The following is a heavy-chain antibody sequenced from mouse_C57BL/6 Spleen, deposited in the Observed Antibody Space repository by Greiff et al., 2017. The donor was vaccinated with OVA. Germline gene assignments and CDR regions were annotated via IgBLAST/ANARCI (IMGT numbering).Heavy chain of an antibody. CDR2: IHPNSGST. V-gene: IGHV1-64*01. J-gene: IGHJ2*01. Sequence: QVQLQQPGAELVKPGASVKLSCKASGYTFTSYWMHWVKQRPGQGLEWIGMIHPNSGSTNYNEKFKSKATLTVDKSSSTAYMQLSSLTSEDSAVYYCAEYEYDDGLDYWGQGTTLTVSS. CDR3: AEYEYDDGLDY. CDR1: GYTFTSYW. D-gene: IGHD2-4*01.